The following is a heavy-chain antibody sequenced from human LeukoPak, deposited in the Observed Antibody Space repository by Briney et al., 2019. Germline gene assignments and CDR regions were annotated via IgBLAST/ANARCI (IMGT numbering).Heavy chain of an antibody. Sequence: GGSLRLSCSASGFTFSNYAMHWVRQAPGKGLEYVSAISGNGGDTYYAHSVKGRFTISRDNSKNTLYLQVNSLRAEDTAVYYCAKGGKWDVTPFDYWGQGTLVTVSS. CDR3: AKGGKWDVTPFDY. D-gene: IGHD1-26*01. J-gene: IGHJ4*02. CDR2: ISGNGGDT. CDR1: GFTFSNYA. V-gene: IGHV3-64*04.